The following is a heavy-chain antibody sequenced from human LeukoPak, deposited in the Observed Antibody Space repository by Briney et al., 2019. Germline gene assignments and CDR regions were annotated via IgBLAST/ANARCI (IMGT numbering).Heavy chain of an antibody. CDR1: GFTFSSYG. CDR3: AKDVQALGYSYDYGMDV. D-gene: IGHD5-18*01. Sequence: PGRSLRLSCAASGFTFSSYGMHWVRQAPGKGLEWVAVISYDGSNKYYADSVKGRFTISRDNSKNTLYLQMNSLRAEDTAVYYCAKDVQALGYSYDYGMDVWGQGTTVTVSS. CDR2: ISYDGSNK. J-gene: IGHJ6*02. V-gene: IGHV3-30*18.